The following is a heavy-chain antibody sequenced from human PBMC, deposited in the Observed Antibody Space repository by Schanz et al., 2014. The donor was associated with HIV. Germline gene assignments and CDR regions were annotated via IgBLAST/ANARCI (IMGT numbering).Heavy chain of an antibody. CDR2: ISESGGRS. Sequence: VQLVESGGGVVQPGRSLRLSCAASGFTFNNYAMTWVRQAPGKGLEWVSSISESGGRSYYADSVNGRFTISRDNSKNTLYLQMNSLRAEDTSVYYCARGFQGFDYWGQGTLVTVSS. J-gene: IGHJ4*02. V-gene: IGHV3-23*04. D-gene: IGHD3-10*01. CDR3: ARGFQGFDY. CDR1: GFTFNNYA.